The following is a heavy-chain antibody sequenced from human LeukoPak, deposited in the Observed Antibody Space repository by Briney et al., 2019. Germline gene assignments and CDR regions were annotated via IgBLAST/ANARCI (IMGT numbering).Heavy chain of an antibody. D-gene: IGHD4-17*01. CDR2: ISSSSSYI. CDR3: ARDHDYGDYDDY. Sequence: PGGSLRLSCAASGFTFSSYSMNWVRQAPGKGLEWVSSISSSSSYIHYADSVKGRFTISRDNAKNSLYLQMNSLRAEDTAVYYCARDHDYGDYDDYWGQGTLVTVSS. CDR1: GFTFSSYS. V-gene: IGHV3-21*01. J-gene: IGHJ4*02.